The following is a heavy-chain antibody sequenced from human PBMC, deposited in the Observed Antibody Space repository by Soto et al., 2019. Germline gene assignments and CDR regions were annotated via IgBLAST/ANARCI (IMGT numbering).Heavy chain of an antibody. CDR2: ISGSGGST. CDR3: AKRDHRGVVAAYFAY. J-gene: IGHJ4*02. D-gene: IGHD2-15*01. Sequence: GGSLRLSCAASGFTFSSYAMSWVRQAPGKGLEWVSDISGSGGSTYYADSVKGRFTISRDNSKNTLYLQMNSLRAEDTAVYYCAKRDHRGVVAAYFAYWGQGTLVTVSS. CDR1: GFTFSSYA. V-gene: IGHV3-23*01.